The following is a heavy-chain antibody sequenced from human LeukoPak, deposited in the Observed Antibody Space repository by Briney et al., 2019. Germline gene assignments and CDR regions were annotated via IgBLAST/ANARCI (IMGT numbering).Heavy chain of an antibody. V-gene: IGHV1-18*01. CDR3: ARDETIINSVSPADY. CDR1: GGTFSSYA. D-gene: IGHD3-10*01. J-gene: IGHJ4*02. Sequence: GASVKVSCKASGGTFSSYAISWVRQAPGQGLEWMGWISAYNGNTNYAQKLQGRVTMTTDTSTSTAYMELRSLRSDDTAVYYCARDETIINSVSPADYWGQGTLVTVSS. CDR2: ISAYNGNT.